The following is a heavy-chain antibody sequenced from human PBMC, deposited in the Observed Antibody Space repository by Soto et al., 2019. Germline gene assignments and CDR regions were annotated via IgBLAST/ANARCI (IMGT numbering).Heavy chain of an antibody. CDR1: GGSISSYY. Sequence: QVQLQESGPGLVKPSETLSLTCTVSGGSISSYYWSWIRQPPGKGLEGIGYIYYSGSTNYNPSLKSRVTISVDTSKNQFSLKLSSVTAADTAVYYCARLYDGSGWYFDYWGQGTLVTVSS. D-gene: IGHD6-19*01. CDR3: ARLYDGSGWYFDY. J-gene: IGHJ4*02. V-gene: IGHV4-59*08. CDR2: IYYSGST.